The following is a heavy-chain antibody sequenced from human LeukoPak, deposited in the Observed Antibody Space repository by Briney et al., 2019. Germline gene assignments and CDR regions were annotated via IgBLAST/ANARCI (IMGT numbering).Heavy chain of an antibody. D-gene: IGHD2-21*02. J-gene: IGHJ4*02. Sequence: PSETLSLTCAVYGVSFSGYYWSWIRQPPGKGLEWIGEINHSGSTNYNPSLKSRVTISVDTSKNQFSLKLSSVTAADTAVYYCARDRVVVTAISFASLDYWGQGTLVTVSS. CDR3: ARDRVVVTAISFASLDY. CDR2: INHSGST. V-gene: IGHV4-34*01. CDR1: GVSFSGYY.